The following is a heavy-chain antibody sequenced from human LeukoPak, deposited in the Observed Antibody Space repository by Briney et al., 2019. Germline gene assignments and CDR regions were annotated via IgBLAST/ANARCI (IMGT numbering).Heavy chain of an antibody. D-gene: IGHD2-21*01. Sequence: SETLSLTCTVSGGSISSSSYYWGWIRQPPGNGLEWSGDIYYSGSTYYNPSLKSRVTISVDTSKNQFSLKLNSVTAADTAVYYCASYWGAGDVTYYFDYWGQGTLVTVSS. CDR2: IYYSGST. V-gene: IGHV4-39*01. CDR1: GGSISSSSYY. J-gene: IGHJ4*02. CDR3: ASYWGAGDVTYYFDY.